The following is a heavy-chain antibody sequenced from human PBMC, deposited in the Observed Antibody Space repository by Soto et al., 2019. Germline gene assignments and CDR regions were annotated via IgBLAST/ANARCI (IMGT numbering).Heavy chain of an antibody. CDR1: GFTFSSYA. Sequence: SLRLSCAASGFTFSSYAMHWVRQAPGKGLEWVAVISYDGSNKYYADSVKGRFTISRDNSKNTLYLQMNSLRAEDTAVYYCARDPYDFWPYYGMDVWGQGTTVTVSS. J-gene: IGHJ6*02. V-gene: IGHV3-30-3*01. CDR2: ISYDGSNK. CDR3: ARDPYDFWPYYGMDV. D-gene: IGHD3-3*01.